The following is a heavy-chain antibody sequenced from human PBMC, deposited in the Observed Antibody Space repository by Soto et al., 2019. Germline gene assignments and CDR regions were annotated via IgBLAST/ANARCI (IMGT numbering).Heavy chain of an antibody. J-gene: IGHJ6*02. CDR2: IYPGDSDT. CDR1: GYSFTSYW. V-gene: IGHV5-51*01. CDR3: ARHGIAAAGYYYYGMDV. Sequence: PGESLKISCKGSGYSFTSYWIGWVRQMPGKGLEWMGIIYPGDSDTRYSPSFQGQVTISADKSISTAYLQWSSLKASDTAMYYCARHGIAAAGYYYYGMDVWGQGTMVTVSS. D-gene: IGHD6-13*01.